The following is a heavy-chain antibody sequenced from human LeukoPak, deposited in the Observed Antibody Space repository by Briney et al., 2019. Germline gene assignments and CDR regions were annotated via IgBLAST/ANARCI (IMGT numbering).Heavy chain of an antibody. Sequence: GGSLRLSCAASGFTFSSYSMNWVRQAPGKGLEWVSSISSSSSYIYYADSVKGRSTISRDNAKNSLYLQMNSLRAEDTAVYYCARDYYDSSGYYGGAFDIWGQGTMVTVSS. V-gene: IGHV3-21*01. J-gene: IGHJ3*02. D-gene: IGHD3-22*01. CDR3: ARDYYDSSGYYGGAFDI. CDR1: GFTFSSYS. CDR2: ISSSSSYI.